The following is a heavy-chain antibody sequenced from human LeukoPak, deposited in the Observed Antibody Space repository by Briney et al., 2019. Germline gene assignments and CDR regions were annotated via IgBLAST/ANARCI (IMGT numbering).Heavy chain of an antibody. CDR3: AREPICSGGSCYLYYYYYYYMDV. J-gene: IGHJ6*03. CDR1: GYTFTSYA. D-gene: IGHD2-15*01. V-gene: IGHV1-2*02. Sequence: ASVKVSCKASGYTFTSYAMNWVRQAPGQGLEWMGWINPNSGGTNYAQKFQGRVTMTRDTSISTAYMELSRLRSDDTAVYYCAREPICSGGSCYLYYYYYYYMDVWGKGTTVTISS. CDR2: INPNSGGT.